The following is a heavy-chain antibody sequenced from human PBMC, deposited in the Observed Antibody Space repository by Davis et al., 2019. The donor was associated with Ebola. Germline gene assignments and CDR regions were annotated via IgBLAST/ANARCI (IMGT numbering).Heavy chain of an antibody. J-gene: IGHJ6*02. CDR1: GFTVSSNH. V-gene: IGHV3-23*01. Sequence: GESLKISCAASGFTVSSNHMSWVRQAPGKGLEWVSAISGSGGSTYYADSVKGRFTISRDNSKNTLYLQMNSLRAEDTAVYYCAKGHLPYYYYYYVMDVWGQGTTVTVSS. CDR2: ISGSGGST. CDR3: AKGHLPYYYYYYVMDV.